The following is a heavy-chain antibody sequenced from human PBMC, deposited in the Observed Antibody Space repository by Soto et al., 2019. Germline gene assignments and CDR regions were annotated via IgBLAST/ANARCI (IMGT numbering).Heavy chain of an antibody. CDR1: GFTFSDYY. CDR2: ISSSGSTI. J-gene: IGHJ4*02. D-gene: IGHD2-2*01. Sequence: GGSLRLSCAASGFTFSDYYMSWIRQAPGKGLEWVSYISSSGSTIYYADSVKGRFTISRDNAKNSLYLQMNSLRAEDTAVYYCARGDHCSCTSCYSGYFAYWGRGTLDTGSA. CDR3: ARGDHCSCTSCYSGYFAY. V-gene: IGHV3-11*01.